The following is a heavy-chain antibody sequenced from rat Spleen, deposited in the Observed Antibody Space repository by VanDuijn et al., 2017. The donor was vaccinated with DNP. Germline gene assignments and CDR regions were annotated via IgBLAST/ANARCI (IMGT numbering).Heavy chain of an antibody. CDR2: IRYDGGST. J-gene: IGHJ2*01. Sequence: EVQLVESGGGLVQPEGSLKLSCAASGFTFSNYGMAWIRQAPTKGLEWVAYIRYDGGSTKYGDSVKGRFTISRDNAKNTLYLQMNSLRSEDMATYYCARWNSGHFDYWGQGVMVPVSS. V-gene: IGHV5-29*01. D-gene: IGHD4-3*01. CDR1: GFTFSNYG. CDR3: ARWNSGHFDY.